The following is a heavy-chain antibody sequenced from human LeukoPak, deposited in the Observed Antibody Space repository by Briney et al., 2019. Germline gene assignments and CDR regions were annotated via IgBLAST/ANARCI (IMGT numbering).Heavy chain of an antibody. D-gene: IGHD3-22*01. CDR2: IYPGDSDT. V-gene: IGHV5-51*01. CDR3: ASRGGYYDSSGYPPWYFDL. CDR1: GYSFTSYW. J-gene: IGHJ2*01. Sequence: GESLKISCKGSGYSFTSYWIGWVRQMPGKGLEWMGIIYPGDSDTRYSPSFQGQVTISADKSISTAYLQWSSLKASDTAMYYCASRGGYYDSSGYPPWYFDLWGRGTLVTVSS.